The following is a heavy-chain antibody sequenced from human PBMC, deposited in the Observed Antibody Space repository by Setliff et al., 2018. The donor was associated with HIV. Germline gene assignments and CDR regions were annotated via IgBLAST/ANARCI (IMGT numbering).Heavy chain of an antibody. CDR3: ALANIVSTARWNH. CDR1: GYILSGYY. D-gene: IGHD3-16*02. CDR2: INYNNGDT. Sequence: ASVKVSCKTSGYILSGYYLHWLRRAPGQGLEWMGWINYNNGDTQYADEFQGRVTMTRDTSTSTVYMDLSRLTSDDTAVYYCALANIVSTARWNHWGRGTLVTVSS. V-gene: IGHV1-2*02. J-gene: IGHJ5*02.